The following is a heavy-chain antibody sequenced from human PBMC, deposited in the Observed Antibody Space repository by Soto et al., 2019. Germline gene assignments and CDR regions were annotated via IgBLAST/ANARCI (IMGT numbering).Heavy chain of an antibody. V-gene: IGHV4-31*03. CDR3: ARARNCSGWYSY. CDR2: IYYSGST. D-gene: IGHD6-19*01. J-gene: IGHJ4*02. CDR1: GGSISSGGYY. Sequence: SETLSLTCTVSGGSISSGGYYWSWIRQHPGKGLEWIGYIYYSGSTYYNPSLKSRVTISVDTSKNQFSLKLSSVTAADTAVYYCARARNCSGWYSYWGQGTLVTVSS.